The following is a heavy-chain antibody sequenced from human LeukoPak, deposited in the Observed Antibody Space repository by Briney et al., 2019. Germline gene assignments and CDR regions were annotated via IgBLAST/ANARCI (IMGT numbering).Heavy chain of an antibody. CDR2: IIPIFGTA. J-gene: IGHJ4*02. V-gene: IGHV1-69*06. CDR1: GCTFSSYG. D-gene: IGHD3-9*01. Sequence: SVKLSCAASGCTFSSYGISWVRQAPGQGLEWMGGIIPIFGTANYAHTFQGRVTITADKSTSTAYMELSSLRTEDTAVYSCARDRGGDDILTLDYWGQGTLVTVSS. CDR3: ARDRGGDDILTLDY.